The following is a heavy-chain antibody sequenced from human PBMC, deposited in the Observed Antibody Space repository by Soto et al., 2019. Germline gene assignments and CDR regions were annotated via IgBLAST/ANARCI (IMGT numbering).Heavy chain of an antibody. J-gene: IGHJ5*02. Sequence: QVQLQESGPGLVKPSQTLSLTCTVAGGSISSGGYYWSWIRQHPGKGLEWIGYIYYSWSTYYNPSLKSRVTISVDTSKNQFSLKLSSVTAADTAVYYCARGDYGGNIGWFDPWGQGTLVTVSS. CDR2: IYYSWST. V-gene: IGHV4-31*03. CDR3: ARGDYGGNIGWFDP. D-gene: IGHD4-17*01. CDR1: GGSISSGGYY.